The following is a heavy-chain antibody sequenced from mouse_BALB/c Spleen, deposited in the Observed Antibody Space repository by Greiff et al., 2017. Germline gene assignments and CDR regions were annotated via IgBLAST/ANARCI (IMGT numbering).Heavy chain of an antibody. J-gene: IGHJ4*01. D-gene: IGHD2-10*01. Sequence: QVQLKQSGAELAKPGASVKMSCKASGYTFTSYWMHWVKQRPGQGLEWIGYINPSTGYTEYNQKFKDKATLTADKSSSTAYMQLSSLTSEDSAVYYCARPYYGNYNYYAMDYWGQGTSVTVSS. CDR3: ARPYYGNYNYYAMDY. CDR2: INPSTGYT. CDR1: GYTFTSYW. V-gene: IGHV1-7*01.